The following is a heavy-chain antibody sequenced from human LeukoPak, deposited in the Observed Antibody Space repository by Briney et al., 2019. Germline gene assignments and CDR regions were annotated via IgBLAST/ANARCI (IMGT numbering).Heavy chain of an antibody. CDR3: ARGGSHDAFDI. CDR1: GGSISNYF. J-gene: IGHJ3*02. CDR2: IYHSGST. Sequence: SETLSLTCTVAGGSISNYFWSWIRQHPGKGLEWIGYIYHSGSTHYNPSLKSRFTMSVDTSKNQFSLKLSSVTAADTAVYFCARGGSHDAFDIWGQGTMVTVSS. V-gene: IGHV4-59*06. D-gene: IGHD3-16*01.